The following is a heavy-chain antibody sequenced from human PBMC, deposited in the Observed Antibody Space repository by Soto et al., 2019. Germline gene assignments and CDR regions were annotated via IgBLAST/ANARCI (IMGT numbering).Heavy chain of an antibody. V-gene: IGHV3-48*01. CDR2: ISSSSSTI. CDR1: GFTFSSYS. D-gene: IGHD5-12*01. J-gene: IGHJ6*04. Sequence: GGSLRLSCAASGFTFSSYSMNWVRQAPGKGLEWVSYISSSSSTIYYADSVKGRFTISRDNAKNSLYLQMNSPRAEDTAVYYCARSKGYRMDVWGKGTTVTVSS. CDR3: ARSKGYRMDV.